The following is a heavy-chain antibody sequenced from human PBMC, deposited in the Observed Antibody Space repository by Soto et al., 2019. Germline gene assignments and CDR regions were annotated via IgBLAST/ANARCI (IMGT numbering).Heavy chain of an antibody. CDR1: GYTFTSYY. Sequence: ASVKVSCKASGYTFTSYYMHWVRQAPGQGLEWMGIINPSSGSTSYAQKFQGRVTMTRDTSTSTAYMELRSLRSDDTAVYYCARGTEWLRFRGTFDYWGQGTLVTVSS. V-gene: IGHV1-46*01. CDR2: INPSSGST. D-gene: IGHD5-12*01. CDR3: ARGTEWLRFRGTFDY. J-gene: IGHJ4*02.